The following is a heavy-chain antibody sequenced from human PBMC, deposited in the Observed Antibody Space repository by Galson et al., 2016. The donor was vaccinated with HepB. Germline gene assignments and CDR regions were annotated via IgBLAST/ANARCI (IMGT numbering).Heavy chain of an antibody. J-gene: IGHJ4*02. CDR1: GSTFSRSC. Sequence: SLRLSCAASGSTFSRSCMHWVRQAPGKGLVWVSRINDDGSRTTYADSVKGRFTISRDNAKNTLYLQMNSLRAEDTAVYYCASASGSNVHFDSWGQGTLVTVSS. CDR2: INDDGSRT. V-gene: IGHV3-74*01. CDR3: ASASGSNVHFDS. D-gene: IGHD1-26*01.